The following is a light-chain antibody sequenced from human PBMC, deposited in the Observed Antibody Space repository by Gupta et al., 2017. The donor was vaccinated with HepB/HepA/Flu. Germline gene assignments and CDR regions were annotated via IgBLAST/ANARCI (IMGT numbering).Light chain of an antibody. J-gene: IGKJ3*01. CDR3: QEYNNTPFT. V-gene: IGKV3D-15*01. CDR2: GSS. Sequence: EIVMTQSPVTLSVSPGERATLSCRASQNINTNVAWYQQKAGQAPRLLIFGSSTRATGIPARFSGSGSGTEFTLTISSLQSEDFVVYYCQEYNNTPFTFGPGTKVDIK. CDR1: QNINTN.